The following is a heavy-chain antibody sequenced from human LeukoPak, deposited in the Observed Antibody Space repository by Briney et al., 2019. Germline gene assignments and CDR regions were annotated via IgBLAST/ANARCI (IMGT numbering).Heavy chain of an antibody. CDR3: ARGITMTNNWFDP. CDR2: ISDSGGRT. V-gene: IGHV3-23*01. J-gene: IGHJ5*02. CDR1: GITLSNYG. Sequence: GGSLRLSCAVSGITLSNYGMTWVRQAPGKGLEWVAGISDSGGRTNYADPVKGLFTISRDNSKNTLYLQMNSLRAEDTAVYYCARGITMTNNWFDPWGQGTLVTVSS. D-gene: IGHD3-22*01.